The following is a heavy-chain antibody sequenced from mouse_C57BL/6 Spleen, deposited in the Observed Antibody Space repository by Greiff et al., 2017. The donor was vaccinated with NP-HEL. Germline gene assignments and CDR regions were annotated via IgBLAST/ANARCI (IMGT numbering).Heavy chain of an antibody. Sequence: EVMLVESGGGLVKPGGSLKLSCAASGFTFSSYAMSWVRQTPEKRLEWVATISDGGSYTYYPDNVKGRFTISRDNAKNNLYLQMSHLKSEDTAMYYCARDWTGTNYFDYWGQGTTLTVSS. CDR2: ISDGGSYT. CDR3: ARDWTGTNYFDY. J-gene: IGHJ2*01. D-gene: IGHD4-1*01. V-gene: IGHV5-4*01. CDR1: GFTFSSYA.